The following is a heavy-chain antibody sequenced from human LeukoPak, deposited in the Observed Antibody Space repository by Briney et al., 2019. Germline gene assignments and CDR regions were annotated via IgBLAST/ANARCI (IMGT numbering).Heavy chain of an antibody. Sequence: GRSLRLSCAASGFTFDDYAMHWVRQAPGKGLEWVSGISWNSGSIVYADSVKGRFTISRDNAKNSLYLQMNSLRTEGTALYYCAKDTSVVTAHYTFDVWGQGTMVTVSS. CDR1: GFTFDDYA. D-gene: IGHD4-23*01. V-gene: IGHV3-9*01. CDR2: ISWNSGSI. CDR3: AKDTSVVTAHYTFDV. J-gene: IGHJ3*01.